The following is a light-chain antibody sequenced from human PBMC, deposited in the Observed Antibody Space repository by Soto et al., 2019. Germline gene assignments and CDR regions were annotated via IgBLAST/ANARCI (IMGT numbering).Light chain of an antibody. V-gene: IGKV1-39*01. CDR2: ATS. J-gene: IGKJ5*01. CDR3: QQGYSTPIT. Sequence: DIQMTQSPSSLSASVGDRVTITCRASQSIISYLYWYQRKPGKAPKLLIFATSTLQSGVPSRFSGSGSGTDFTLTISSLQPEDFATYYCQQGYSTPITFGQGTRLEIK. CDR1: QSIISY.